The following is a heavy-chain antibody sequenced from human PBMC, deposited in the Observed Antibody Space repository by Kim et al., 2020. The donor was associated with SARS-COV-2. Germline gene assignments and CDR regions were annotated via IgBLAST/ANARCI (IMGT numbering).Heavy chain of an antibody. Sequence: SETLSLTCTVSGGSISSSSYYWGWIRQPPGKGLEWIGSIYYSGSTYYNPSLKSRVTISVDTSKNQFSLKLSSVTAADTAVYYCARRSPDRNYYDSSGYYPFVPDYRGQGTLVTVSS. D-gene: IGHD3-22*01. CDR1: GGSISSSSYY. J-gene: IGHJ4*02. CDR3: ARRSPDRNYYDSSGYYPFVPDY. CDR2: IYYSGST. V-gene: IGHV4-39*01.